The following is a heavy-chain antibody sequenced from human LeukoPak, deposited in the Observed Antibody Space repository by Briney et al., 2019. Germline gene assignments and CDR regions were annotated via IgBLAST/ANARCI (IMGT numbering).Heavy chain of an antibody. J-gene: IGHJ3*02. CDR3: AAGANMRTGPFDI. Sequence: ESPKISCWGSGYSFTSYWIGWVRQMPGKGLEWMGIIYPGDSDTRYCTSFQGQVTISADKSISTAYLQWSSLKASDTAMYYCAAGANMRTGPFDIWGQGTMVTVSS. CDR1: GYSFTSYW. V-gene: IGHV5-51*01. CDR2: IYPGDSDT. D-gene: IGHD1/OR15-1a*01.